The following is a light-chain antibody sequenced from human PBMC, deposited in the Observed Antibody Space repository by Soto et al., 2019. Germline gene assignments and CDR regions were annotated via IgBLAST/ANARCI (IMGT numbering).Light chain of an antibody. Sequence: QSVLTQPASVSGSPGQSITISCTGTSSDVGGHNYVSWYQQHPGKAPKLMIYEVSNRPSGVSNRFSGSKSGNTASLTISGLQAEGEADYYCSSFTTSSSLYVFGTGTKVTVL. CDR2: EVS. V-gene: IGLV2-14*01. CDR1: SSDVGGHNY. CDR3: SSFTTSSSLYV. J-gene: IGLJ1*01.